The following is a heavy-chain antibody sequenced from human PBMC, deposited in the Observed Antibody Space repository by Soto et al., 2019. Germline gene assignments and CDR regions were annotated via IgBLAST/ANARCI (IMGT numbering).Heavy chain of an antibody. V-gene: IGHV4-30-4*08. CDR2: IHFRGNI. CDR3: AREDDGGDRDYYGLDV. Sequence: SWIRQPPGKGLEWIGYIHFRGNIFYNPSLQTRVTISLDTSKSQFSLQLSSVTAADTAVYFCAREDDGGDRDYYGLDVWGQGTTVTVS. J-gene: IGHJ6*02. D-gene: IGHD2-21*02.